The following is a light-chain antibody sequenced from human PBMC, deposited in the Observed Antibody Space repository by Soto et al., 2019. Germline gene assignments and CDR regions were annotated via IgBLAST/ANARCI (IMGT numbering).Light chain of an antibody. CDR2: GAS. J-gene: IGKJ4*01. Sequence: DIQMTQSPSSLSASVGDRVTIACRAGQSVSRYLNWYKQKPGKAPDLLIYGASSLQSGVPSRFSGGGSGTDFTLTFSNLQPEDFATDYCQQSYTTPLTFGGGTKVEIK. CDR1: QSVSRY. V-gene: IGKV1-39*01. CDR3: QQSYTTPLT.